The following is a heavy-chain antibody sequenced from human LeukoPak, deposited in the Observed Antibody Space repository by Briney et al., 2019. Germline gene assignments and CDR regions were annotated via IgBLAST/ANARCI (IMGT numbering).Heavy chain of an antibody. CDR3: ARDGYSGSYFDY. Sequence: GRSLRLSCAASGFTFSSYAMHWVRQAPGKGLEWVAVISYDGSNKYCADSVKGRFTISRDNSKNTLYLQMNSLRAEDTAVYYCARDGYSGSYFDYWGQGTLVTVSS. V-gene: IGHV3-30-3*01. CDR2: ISYDGSNK. D-gene: IGHD5-12*01. J-gene: IGHJ4*02. CDR1: GFTFSSYA.